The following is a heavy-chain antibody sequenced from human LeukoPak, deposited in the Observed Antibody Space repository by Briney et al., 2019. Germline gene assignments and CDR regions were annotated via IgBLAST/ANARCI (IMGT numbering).Heavy chain of an antibody. D-gene: IGHD3-22*01. CDR3: ARDRGGYYYYPLDY. CDR1: GFTFSSYG. Sequence: PGGSLRLSCAASGFTFSSYGMHWVRQAPGKGLEWVAVIWYDGSNKYYADSVKGRFTISRDISKKALYLQMNSLSAEDTAVYYCARDRGGYYYYPLDYWGQGILVTVSS. J-gene: IGHJ4*02. CDR2: IWYDGSNK. V-gene: IGHV3-33*01.